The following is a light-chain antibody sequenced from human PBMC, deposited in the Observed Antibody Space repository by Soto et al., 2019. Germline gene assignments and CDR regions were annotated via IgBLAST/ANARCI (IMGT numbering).Light chain of an antibody. CDR2: INS. J-gene: IGLJ2*01. CDR3: AAWDDSLNGVV. V-gene: IGLV1-44*01. CDR1: SSNIGSNT. Sequence: QSVLTQPPSASGTPGQRVTISCSGSSSNIGSNTVNWYQQLPGTAPKLLIYINSHRPSGVPDRFSGSKSGTSASLAISGLQSDDEADYYCAAWDDSLNGVVFGGGPKLTVL.